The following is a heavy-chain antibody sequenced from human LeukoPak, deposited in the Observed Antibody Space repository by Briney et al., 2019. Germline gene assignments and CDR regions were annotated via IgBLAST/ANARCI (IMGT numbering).Heavy chain of an antibody. D-gene: IGHD5-18*01. V-gene: IGHV1-46*01. CDR1: GYTFTSYG. CDR2: INPSGGST. J-gene: IGHJ4*02. CDR3: ARLTYSYGYKLFDY. Sequence: ASVKVSCKASGYTFTSYGISWVRQAPGQGLEWMGIINPSGGSTSYAQKFQGRVTMTRDTSTSTVYMELSSLRSEDTAVYYCARLTYSYGYKLFDYWGQETLVTVSS.